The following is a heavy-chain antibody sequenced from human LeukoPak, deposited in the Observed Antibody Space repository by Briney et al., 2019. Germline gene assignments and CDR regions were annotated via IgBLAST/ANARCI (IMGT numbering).Heavy chain of an antibody. D-gene: IGHD4-17*01. CDR2: IYYGGST. CDR1: GGSISSRSSY. J-gene: IGHJ4*02. CDR3: ARRDYALDY. V-gene: IGHV4-39*07. Sequence: SETLSLTCTVSGGSISSRSSYWGWIRQPPGKGLEWIGSIYYGGSTYYNPSLKSRVTISLDTSKNQFSLNLRSVTAADTAVYYCARRDYALDYWGQGTLVTVSS.